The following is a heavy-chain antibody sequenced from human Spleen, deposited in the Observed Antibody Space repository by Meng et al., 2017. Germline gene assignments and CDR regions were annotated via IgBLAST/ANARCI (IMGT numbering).Heavy chain of an antibody. D-gene: IGHD2-21*01. V-gene: IGHV1-2*06. J-gene: IGHJ4*01. Sequence: QVQLVQSGADVKKPGASVKVSCKASGYTFTAYYIHWVRQAPGQGLEWMGRINPNSGGTNFAQKFQGRVIMTRDTSISTACMELSSLGFDDTAVYYCAKALGWGSSPDYWGHGILVTVSS. CDR1: GYTFTAYY. CDR3: AKALGWGSSPDY. CDR2: INPNSGGT.